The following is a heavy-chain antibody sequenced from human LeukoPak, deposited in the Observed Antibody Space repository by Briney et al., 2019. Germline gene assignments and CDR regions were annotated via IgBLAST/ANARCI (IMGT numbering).Heavy chain of an antibody. CDR2: IYIGGGT. Sequence: SETLSLTCTVSGGSMVPYYWSWVRQPAGKGLEWLGHIYIGGGTKYNPSLKSRVTVSIDRSMNQFSLRLTSVTAADTAVYYCARQGRIPGHAVSVPDGPATEYSYYYMDVWGNGTTVTVSS. CDR1: GGSMVPYY. V-gene: IGHV4-4*07. D-gene: IGHD4-11*01. J-gene: IGHJ6*03. CDR3: ARQGRIPGHAVSVPDGPATEYSYYYMDV.